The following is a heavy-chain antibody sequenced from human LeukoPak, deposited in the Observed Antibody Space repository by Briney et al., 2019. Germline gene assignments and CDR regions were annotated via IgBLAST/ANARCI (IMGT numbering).Heavy chain of an antibody. CDR1: GGSFSGYY. Sequence: SETLSLTCAVYGGSFSGYYWSWIRQPPGKGLEWIGEINHSGSTNYNPSLKSRVTISVDTSKNQFSLKLSSVTAADTAVYYCARGHHGVGATTDYYYYGMDVWGQGTTATVSS. D-gene: IGHD1-26*01. V-gene: IGHV4-34*01. CDR2: INHSGST. CDR3: ARGHHGVGATTDYYYYGMDV. J-gene: IGHJ6*02.